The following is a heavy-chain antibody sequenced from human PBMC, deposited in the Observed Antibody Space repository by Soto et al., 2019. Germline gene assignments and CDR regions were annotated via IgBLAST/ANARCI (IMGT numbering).Heavy chain of an antibody. Sequence: QVPLVESGGGVVQPGRSLRLSCAASGFTFSSYGMHWVRQAPGKGLEWVAVIWYDGRNKYYADSVKGRFTISRDNSKNTRYLQMNSLRVEDTAVYYGARGTVVAATTANWFDPWGQGTLVTVSS. V-gene: IGHV3-33*01. CDR2: IWYDGRNK. J-gene: IGHJ5*02. CDR3: ARGTVVAATTANWFDP. CDR1: GFTFSSYG. D-gene: IGHD2-15*01.